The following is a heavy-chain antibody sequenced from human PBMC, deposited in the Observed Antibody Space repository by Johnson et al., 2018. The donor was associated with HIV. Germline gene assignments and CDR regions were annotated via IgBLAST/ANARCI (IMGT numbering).Heavy chain of an antibody. CDR2: ISGSGGST. V-gene: IGHV3-23*04. D-gene: IGHD3-22*01. Sequence: MQLVESGGGLVQPVRSLRLSCVASGFTFDDDVMHWVRQTPGKGLEWVSAISGSGGSTYYADSVKGRFTISRDNSKNTLYLQMNTLRPEDTAVYYCARDGYYYYGSGYHAFHIWGQGTMVTVSS. J-gene: IGHJ3*02. CDR3: ARDGYYYYGSGYHAFHI. CDR1: GFTFDDDV.